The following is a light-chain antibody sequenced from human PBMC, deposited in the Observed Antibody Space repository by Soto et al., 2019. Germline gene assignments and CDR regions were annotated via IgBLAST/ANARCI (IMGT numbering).Light chain of an antibody. V-gene: IGKV1-5*03. CDR1: QSISSR. Sequence: DIQMTQSPSTLSASVGDRVTITCRASQSISSRLAWYQQKPGKAPKLLIYKASILESGVPSRFSGSGSGTEFTLTISSLQPDEFATYYCQQYNSYPWTFGQGTKVEIK. J-gene: IGKJ1*01. CDR2: KAS. CDR3: QQYNSYPWT.